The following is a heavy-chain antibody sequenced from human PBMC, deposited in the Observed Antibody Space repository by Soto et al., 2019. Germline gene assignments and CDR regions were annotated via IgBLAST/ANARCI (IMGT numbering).Heavy chain of an antibody. J-gene: IGHJ6*02. Sequence: ASVKVSCKASGYTFTSYGISWVRQAPGQGLEWMGWISAYNGNTNYAQKLQGRVTMTTDTSTSTAYMELRSLRSDDTAVYYCARDNHPLSSYYGSGSCRALDVWG. D-gene: IGHD3-10*01. V-gene: IGHV1-18*01. CDR1: GYTFTSYG. CDR3: ARDNHPLSSYYGSGSCRALDV. CDR2: ISAYNGNT.